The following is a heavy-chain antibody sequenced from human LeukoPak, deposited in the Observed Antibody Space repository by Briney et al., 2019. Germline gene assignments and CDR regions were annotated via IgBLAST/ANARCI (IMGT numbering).Heavy chain of an antibody. V-gene: IGHV3-21*01. J-gene: IGHJ6*04. Sequence: PGGSLRLSCAASGFTFSSYSMNWVRQAPGKGLEWVSSISSSSSYIYYADSVKGRFTISRDNGKNSLYLQMNSLRAEDTAVYYCARDQWVATIKGNYYYGMDVWGKGTTVTVSS. D-gene: IGHD5-12*01. CDR1: GFTFSSYS. CDR3: ARDQWVATIKGNYYYGMDV. CDR2: ISSSSSYI.